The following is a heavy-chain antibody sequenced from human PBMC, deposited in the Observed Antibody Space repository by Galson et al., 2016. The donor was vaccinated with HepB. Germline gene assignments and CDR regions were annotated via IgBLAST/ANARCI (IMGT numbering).Heavy chain of an antibody. V-gene: IGHV3-9*01. CDR1: GFNFDDYA. Sequence: SLRLSCAASGFNFDDYAMHWVRQAPGKGLEWVSGISWSSDSKAYAASVKGRSTISRDNAQNFLYLEIHNLRHEDTAFYFCTKGKWDRYYYGSGLFDSWGQGILVTVSS. J-gene: IGHJ4*02. CDR2: ISWSSDSK. CDR3: TKGKWDRYYYGSGLFDS. D-gene: IGHD3-10*01.